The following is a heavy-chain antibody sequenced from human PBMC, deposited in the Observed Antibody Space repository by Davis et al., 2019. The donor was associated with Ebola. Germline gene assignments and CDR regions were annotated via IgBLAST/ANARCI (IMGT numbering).Heavy chain of an antibody. CDR1: GGTFISYA. D-gene: IGHD6-19*01. J-gene: IGHJ4*02. CDR3: AREGGYSSGWPYFDN. Sequence: AASVKVSCKASGGTFISYAISWVRQAPGQGLEWMGGIIPILGPGNYGKKFQVSVTITVDKSTSTAYMELSSLRYEDTAVYYCAREGGYSSGWPYFDNWGQGTLVTVSS. V-gene: IGHV1-69*06. CDR2: IIPILGPG.